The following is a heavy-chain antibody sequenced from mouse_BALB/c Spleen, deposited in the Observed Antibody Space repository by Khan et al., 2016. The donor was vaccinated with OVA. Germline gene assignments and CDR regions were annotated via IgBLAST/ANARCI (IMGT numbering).Heavy chain of an antibody. CDR2: INPSNGYT. Sequence: QVQLQQSGAELARPGASVKMSCKASSYTFTSYTIHWIKKRPGQGLEWIGYINPSNGYTNYTQKFKDKATLTTDKSSTTAYLQLSSLTSDDTAVYNCVRDGAYHRNDGWFAYWGQGTLVTVSA. D-gene: IGHD2-14*01. CDR1: SYTFTSYT. J-gene: IGHJ3*01. V-gene: IGHV1-4*01. CDR3: VRDGAYHRNDGWFAY.